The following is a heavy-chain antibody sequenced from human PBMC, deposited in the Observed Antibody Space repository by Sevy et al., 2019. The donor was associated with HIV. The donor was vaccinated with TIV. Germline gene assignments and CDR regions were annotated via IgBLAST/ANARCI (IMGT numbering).Heavy chain of an antibody. CDR2: ISNDGSDK. V-gene: IGHV3-30*18. CDR3: ANSRGRFEGSSWLYYYYLMDV. Sequence: GGSLRLSCAASGFTFSKIGMHWVRQAPGKGLEWVAVISNDGSDKQYADAVKGRFTISRDNSKDTLFLQMNSLRLEDSAVYYCANSRGRFEGSSWLYYYYLMDVWGQGTMVTVSS. J-gene: IGHJ6*02. CDR1: GFTFSKIG. D-gene: IGHD6-13*01.